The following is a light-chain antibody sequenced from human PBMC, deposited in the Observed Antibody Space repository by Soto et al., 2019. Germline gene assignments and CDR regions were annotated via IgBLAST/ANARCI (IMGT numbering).Light chain of an antibody. V-gene: IGLV4-60*02. J-gene: IGLJ3*02. CDR3: ETWYSNTHKV. CDR2: LDRSGRY. CDR1: SGHITYI. Sequence: QSVLTQSSSASASLGSSVKLTSILSSGHITYIIAWHQQQPGKAPRFLMTLDRSGRYNRGSGVPDRFSGSSSGADRYLTISNLQFEDEGDYYCETWYSNTHKVFGGGTQLTVL.